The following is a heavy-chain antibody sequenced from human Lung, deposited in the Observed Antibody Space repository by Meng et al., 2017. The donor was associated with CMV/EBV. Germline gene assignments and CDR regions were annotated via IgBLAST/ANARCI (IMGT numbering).Heavy chain of an antibody. J-gene: IGHJ6*01. CDR1: GYTFTGYY. V-gene: IGHV1-2*02. D-gene: IGHD2-2*01. CDR2: INPNSGGT. CDR3: ARGYCSSTSCPTVMDV. Sequence: ASVKVSCKASGYTFTGYYMHWVRQAPGQGLEWMGWINPNSGGTNYAQKFQGRVTMTRDTSISTAYMELSRLRSDDTAVYYCARGYCSSTSCPTVMDVWGQGTTVPVSS.